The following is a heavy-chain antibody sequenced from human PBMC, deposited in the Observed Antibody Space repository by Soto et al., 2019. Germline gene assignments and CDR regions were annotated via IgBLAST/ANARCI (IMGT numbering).Heavy chain of an antibody. D-gene: IGHD3-10*01. CDR3: AREGPFGELYYFDS. CDR2: LIPILGIA. Sequence: QVQLVQSGAEATQPGSSVKVSCKASAGTFSSHTNSWVRRAPGQGLEWMGRLIPILGIANYAQTFQGRVTIIADKPTGTAYMELSSLRAEDTAVYYCAREGPFGELYYFDSWGQGTLVTVSS. V-gene: IGHV1-69*08. J-gene: IGHJ4*02. CDR1: AGTFSSHT.